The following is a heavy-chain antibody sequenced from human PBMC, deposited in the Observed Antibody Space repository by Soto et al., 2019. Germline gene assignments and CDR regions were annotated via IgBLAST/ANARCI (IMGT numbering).Heavy chain of an antibody. J-gene: IGHJ4*02. Sequence: VVSLRLCCTVAGVAFNNCGINWVRQAPGKGLGWVSSISKSDYTYYSDSVKGRFTISRDNAKNSVSLQMNTLRVKDTAVYYCAREDSIIIPAVSDFWGQGTLVTVSS. CDR2: ISKSDYT. V-gene: IGHV3-21*01. CDR1: GVAFNNCG. CDR3: AREDSIIIPAVSDF. D-gene: IGHD2-2*01.